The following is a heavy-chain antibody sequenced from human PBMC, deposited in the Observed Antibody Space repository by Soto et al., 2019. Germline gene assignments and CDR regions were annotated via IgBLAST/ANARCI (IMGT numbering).Heavy chain of an antibody. Sequence: VQVLESGGVLVQPGGSLRLSCVASGFSFSNYAMSWVRQAPGKGLEWVSAITGRGNDTYYAGSVKGRFTITRDNSKKTLYLQLSSLRDEDTALDYCSKGGEYIRSWGLGTLVTVSS. CDR3: SKGGEYIRS. V-gene: IGHV3-23*01. CDR2: ITGRGNDT. J-gene: IGHJ4*02. CDR1: GFSFSNYA. D-gene: IGHD3-16*01.